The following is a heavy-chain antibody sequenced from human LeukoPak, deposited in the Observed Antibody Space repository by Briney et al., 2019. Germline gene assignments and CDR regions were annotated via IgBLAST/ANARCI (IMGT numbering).Heavy chain of an antibody. CDR2: IWYDGSNK. V-gene: IGHV3-33*01. Sequence: GGSLRLSCAVSGFTFSSYGMHWVRQAPGKGLEWVAVIWYDGSNKYYADSVKGRFTISRDNSKNTLYLQMNSLRAEDTAVYYCARDENTMVRGIHFDYWGQGTLVTVS. CDR3: ARDENTMVRGIHFDY. J-gene: IGHJ4*02. D-gene: IGHD3-10*01. CDR1: GFTFSSYG.